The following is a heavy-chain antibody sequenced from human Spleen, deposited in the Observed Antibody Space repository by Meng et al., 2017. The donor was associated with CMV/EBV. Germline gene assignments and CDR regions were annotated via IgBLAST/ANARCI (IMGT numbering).Heavy chain of an antibody. Sequence: GGSLRLSCAASGFTFSSYAMHWVRQAPGKGLEWVAVISYDGSNKYYADSVKGRFTISRDNSKNTLYLQMSSLRAEDTAMYYCARAGLGYCSVTSCYNDYWGQGTLVTVSS. CDR1: GFTFSSYA. CDR2: ISYDGSNK. D-gene: IGHD2-2*02. V-gene: IGHV3-30*04. J-gene: IGHJ4*02. CDR3: ARAGLGYCSVTSCYNDY.